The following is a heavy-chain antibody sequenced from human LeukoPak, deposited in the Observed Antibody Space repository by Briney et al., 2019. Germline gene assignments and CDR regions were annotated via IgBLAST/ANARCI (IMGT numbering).Heavy chain of an antibody. D-gene: IGHD3-22*01. CDR1: XXXXRSYX. V-gene: IGHV4-59*01. CDR3: GRWGYFDSGNYFVVDY. Sequence: PSETLSLTCIVSXXXXRSYXWNWIRQXXXXXXEXXGXXXNNGDIAYNFSLKSRVTISMDTSKNQFSLKLSSATAADTAVYYCGRWGYFDSGNYFVVDYWGQGTVVTVSS. CDR2: XXNNGDI. J-gene: IGHJ4*02.